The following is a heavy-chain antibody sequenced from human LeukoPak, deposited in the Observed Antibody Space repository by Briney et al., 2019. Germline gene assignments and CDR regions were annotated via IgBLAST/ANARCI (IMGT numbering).Heavy chain of an antibody. J-gene: IGHJ4*02. D-gene: IGHD6-13*01. V-gene: IGHV3-23*01. CDR1: GFTSSSYG. CDR3: AKDVSGSSWYYFDY. Sequence: PGGCLRLSCAASGFTSSSYGMSWVRQAPGKGLEWVSAISGSGGSTYYADSVKGRFTISRDNSKNTLYLQMNSLRAEDTAVYYCAKDVSGSSWYYFDYWGQGTLVTVSS. CDR2: ISGSGGST.